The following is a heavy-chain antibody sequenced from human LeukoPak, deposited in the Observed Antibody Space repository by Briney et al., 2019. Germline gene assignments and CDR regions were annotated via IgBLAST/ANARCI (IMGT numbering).Heavy chain of an antibody. V-gene: IGHV4-34*01. CDR3: ARSYGSRTYYYYYYGMDV. J-gene: IGHJ6*02. CDR1: GGSFSGYY. CDR2: INHSGST. D-gene: IGHD6-13*01. Sequence: IPSETLSLTCAVYGGSFSGYYWSWIRQPPGKGLEWIGEINHSGSTNYNPSLKSRVTISVDTSKNQFSLKLSSVTAADTAVYYCARSYGSRTYYYYYYGMDVWGRGTTVTVS.